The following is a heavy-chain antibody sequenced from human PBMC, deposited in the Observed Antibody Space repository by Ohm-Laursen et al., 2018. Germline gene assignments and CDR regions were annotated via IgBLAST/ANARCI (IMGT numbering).Heavy chain of an antibody. CDR1: GYTFTSYD. J-gene: IGHJ4*02. D-gene: IGHD3-3*01. Sequence: EASVKVSCKASGYTFTSYDINWVRQAPGQGLEWMGWMNPNSGNTGYAQKFQGRVTMTRNTSISTAYMELSSLRSEDTAVYYCARINYDFWGGYRALEASDYWGQGTLVTVSS. CDR3: ARINYDFWGGYRALEASDY. CDR2: MNPNSGNT. V-gene: IGHV1-8*01.